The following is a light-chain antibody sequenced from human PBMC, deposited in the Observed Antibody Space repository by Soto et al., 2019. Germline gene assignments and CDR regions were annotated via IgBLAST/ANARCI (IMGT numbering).Light chain of an antibody. Sequence: EIAMTHSPATLSVSPGERAALSCRASQSVSRKLAWYQQKPGQAPRLLIYGASIRATGIPARFSGSGSWTEFTLTISSLKPEDFAVYYCQQYNTWHPITFGHGTRLEIK. CDR1: QSVSRK. CDR3: QQYNTWHPIT. CDR2: GAS. J-gene: IGKJ5*01. V-gene: IGKV3-15*01.